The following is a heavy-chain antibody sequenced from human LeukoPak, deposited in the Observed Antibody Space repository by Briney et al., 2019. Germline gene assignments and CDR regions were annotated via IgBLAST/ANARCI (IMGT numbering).Heavy chain of an antibody. CDR3: ARGWTQRWELPQAYFDY. CDR2: IYYSGST. V-gene: IGHV4-31*03. Sequence: PSETLSLTCTVSGGSISSGGYSWSWIRQHPGKGLEWIGYIYYSGSTYYNPSLKSRVTISVDTSKNQFSLKLSSVTAADTAVYYCARGWTQRWELPQAYFDYWGQGTLVTVSS. CDR1: GGSISSGGYS. D-gene: IGHD1-26*01. J-gene: IGHJ4*02.